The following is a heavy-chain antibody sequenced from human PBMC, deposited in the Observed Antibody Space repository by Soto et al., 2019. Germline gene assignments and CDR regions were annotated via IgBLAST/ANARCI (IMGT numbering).Heavy chain of an antibody. Sequence: PGGSLRLSCAASGFTFSSYAMSWVRQAPGKGLEWVSAISGSGGSTYYADSVKGRFTISRDNSKNTLYLQMNSLRAEDTAVYYCAKEMVLRYFDFTGPLCFDYWGQGTLVTVSS. J-gene: IGHJ4*02. CDR3: AKEMVLRYFDFTGPLCFDY. V-gene: IGHV3-23*01. D-gene: IGHD3-9*01. CDR2: ISGSGGST. CDR1: GFTFSSYA.